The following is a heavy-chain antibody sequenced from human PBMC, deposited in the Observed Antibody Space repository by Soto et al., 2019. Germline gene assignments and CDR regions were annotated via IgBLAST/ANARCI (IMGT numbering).Heavy chain of an antibody. CDR2: IYYSGST. J-gene: IGHJ3*02. CDR1: GGSISSSSYY. Sequence: QLQLQESGPGLVKPPETLSLTCTVSGGSISSSSYYWGWIRQPPGKGLEWIGSIYYSGSTYYNPSLKSRVTISVDTSTNQFSLKLSSVTAADTAVYYCARLPMTTVTTGAFDIWGQGTMVTVSS. CDR3: ARLPMTTVTTGAFDI. V-gene: IGHV4-39*01. D-gene: IGHD4-4*01.